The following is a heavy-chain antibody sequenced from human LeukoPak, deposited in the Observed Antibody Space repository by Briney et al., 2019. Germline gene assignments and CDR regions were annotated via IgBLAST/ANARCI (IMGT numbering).Heavy chain of an antibody. V-gene: IGHV4-34*01. D-gene: IGHD2-21*02. Sequence: SSETLSLTCAVYGGSFSGYYWSWIRQPPGKGLEWIGEINHSGSTIYNPSLKSRVTMSVDTSKNQFSLELSSVTAADTAVYYCARGYVYGDFPWGQGTLVSVSS. J-gene: IGHJ5*02. CDR3: ARGYVYGDFP. CDR1: GGSFSGYY. CDR2: INHSGST.